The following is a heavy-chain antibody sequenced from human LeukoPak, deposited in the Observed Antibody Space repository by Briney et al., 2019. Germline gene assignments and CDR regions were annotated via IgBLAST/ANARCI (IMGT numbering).Heavy chain of an antibody. CDR2: IKQDGSEK. J-gene: IGHJ4*02. V-gene: IGHV3-7*01. Sequence: GGSLRLSCAASGFTFSTSWMSWVRQAPGKGLEWVANIKQDGSEKYYVDSVKGRFTISRDNAKNSLYLQMNSLRAEDTAVYYCARETPSRYFDYWGQGTLVTVSS. D-gene: IGHD4-23*01. CDR3: ARETPSRYFDY. CDR1: GFTFSTSW.